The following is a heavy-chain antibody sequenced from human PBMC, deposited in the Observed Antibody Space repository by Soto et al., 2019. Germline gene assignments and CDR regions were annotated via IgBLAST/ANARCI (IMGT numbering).Heavy chain of an antibody. CDR2: INPNSGVT. V-gene: IGHV1-2*02. J-gene: IGHJ4*02. CDR3: ARRLGLLVTPIPGY. D-gene: IGHD2-21*02. Sequence: QVQLVQSGAEVKKPGASVKVSCKASGYTFTGYHMHWVRQAPGQGLEWMGWINPNSGVTIYAQKFHGRVIMTRETPITTAYMELSRLTSDDTAVYYCARRLGLLVTPIPGYWGQGTLVTVSS. CDR1: GYTFTGYH.